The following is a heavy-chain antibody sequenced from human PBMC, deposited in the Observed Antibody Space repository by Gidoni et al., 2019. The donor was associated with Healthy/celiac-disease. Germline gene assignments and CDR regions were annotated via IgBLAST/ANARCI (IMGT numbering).Heavy chain of an antibody. D-gene: IGHD3-3*01. CDR1: DRSISRYS. V-gene: IGHV4-59*01. Sequence: QVQLQESGPGLVQPSETLSLTCTVSDRSISRYSWGWIRQPPGKGLEWIGYIYYSGSTNYNPSLKSRVTISVATSKNQFSLKLSSVTAADTAVYYCARDMDYDFWSGYHYGMDVWGQGTTVTVSS. CDR2: IYYSGST. J-gene: IGHJ6*02. CDR3: ARDMDYDFWSGYHYGMDV.